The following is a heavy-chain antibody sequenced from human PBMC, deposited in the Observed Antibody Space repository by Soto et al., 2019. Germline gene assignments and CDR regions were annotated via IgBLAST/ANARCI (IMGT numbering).Heavy chain of an antibody. CDR2: INHSGST. CDR3: ARPKFWSGSYFDY. J-gene: IGHJ4*02. CDR1: GGSFSGYY. V-gene: IGHV4-34*01. Sequence: PSETLSLTCAVYGGSFSGYYWSWIRQPPGKGLEWIGEINHSGSTNYNPSLKSRVTISVDTSKNQFSLKLSSVTAADTAVYYCARPKFWSGSYFDYWGQGTLVTAPQ. D-gene: IGHD3-3*01.